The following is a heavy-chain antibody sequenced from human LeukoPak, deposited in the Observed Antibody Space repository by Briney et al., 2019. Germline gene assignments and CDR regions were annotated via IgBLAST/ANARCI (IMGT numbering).Heavy chain of an antibody. CDR1: GGTFSSYA. J-gene: IGHJ4*02. CDR2: IIPILGIA. D-gene: IGHD7-27*01. CDR3: AREGTGDGSALGDY. V-gene: IGHV1-69*04. Sequence: ASVKVSCKASGGTFSSYAISWVRQAPGQGLEWMGRIIPILGIANYAQKFQGRVTITADKSTSTAYMELSSLRSGGTAVYYCAREGTGDGSALGDYWGQGTLVTVSS.